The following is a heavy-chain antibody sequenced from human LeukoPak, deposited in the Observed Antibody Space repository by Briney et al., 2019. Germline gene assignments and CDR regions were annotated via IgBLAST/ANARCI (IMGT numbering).Heavy chain of an antibody. CDR1: GGSISSYY. D-gene: IGHD3-10*01. V-gene: IGHV4-59*12. Sequence: SETLSLTCTVSGGSISSYYWSWIRQPPGKGLEWIGYIYYSGSTNYNPSLKSRVTISVDTSKNQFSLKLSSVTAADTAVYYCASITMVRGVTHAFQHWGQGTLVTVSS. J-gene: IGHJ1*01. CDR2: IYYSGST. CDR3: ASITMVRGVTHAFQH.